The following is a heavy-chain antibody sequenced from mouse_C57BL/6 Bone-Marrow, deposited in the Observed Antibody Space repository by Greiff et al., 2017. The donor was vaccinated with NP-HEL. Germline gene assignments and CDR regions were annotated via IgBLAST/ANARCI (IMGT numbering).Heavy chain of an antibody. Sequence: EVKLVESGGGLVKPGGSLKLSCAASGFTFSDYGMHWVRQAPEKGLEWVAYISSGSSTIYYADTVKGRFTISRDNAKNTLFLQMTSLRSEDTAMYYCARGYSYYFDYWGQGTTLTVSS. D-gene: IGHD1-1*01. J-gene: IGHJ2*01. CDR1: GFTFSDYG. V-gene: IGHV5-17*01. CDR2: ISSGSSTI. CDR3: ARGYSYYFDY.